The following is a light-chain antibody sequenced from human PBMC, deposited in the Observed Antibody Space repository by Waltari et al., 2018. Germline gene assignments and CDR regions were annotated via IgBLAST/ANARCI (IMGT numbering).Light chain of an antibody. CDR1: SSDVGSYNL. V-gene: IGLV2-23*02. J-gene: IGLJ1*01. CDR3: CSYAGSSTSV. Sequence: QSALTQPASVSGSPGQSITISCTGTSSDVGSYNLVSWYQQHPGKAPKLMIYEVSKRPSGVSNRFSVSKSGNTASLTISGLQAEDEADYYCCSYAGSSTSVFGTGTKVTVL. CDR2: EVS.